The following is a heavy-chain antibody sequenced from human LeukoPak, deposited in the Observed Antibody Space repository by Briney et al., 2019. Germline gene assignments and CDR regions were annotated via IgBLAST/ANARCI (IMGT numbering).Heavy chain of an antibody. CDR1: GFTFSSYS. V-gene: IGHV3-48*04. Sequence: GGSLRLSCAASGFTFSSYSMNWVRQAPGKGLEWVSYISTSSSTSSTIYYADSVKGRFTISRDNAKNSLYLQMSSLRAEDTAVYYCAAATGHYYYYGMDVWGQGTTVTVSS. CDR2: ISTSSSTSSTI. J-gene: IGHJ6*02. CDR3: AAATGHYYYYGMDV. D-gene: IGHD6-13*01.